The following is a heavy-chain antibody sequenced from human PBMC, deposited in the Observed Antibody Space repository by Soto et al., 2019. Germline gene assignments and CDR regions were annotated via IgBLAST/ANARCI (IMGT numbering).Heavy chain of an antibody. D-gene: IGHD3-3*01. V-gene: IGHV3-7*03. CDR3: ARDRAFWSGYYNEYDY. J-gene: IGHJ4*02. Sequence: LRLSCAASGFTFSSYWMSWVRQAPGKGLEWVANIKQDGSEKYYVDSVKGRFTISRDNAKNSLYLQMNSLRAEDTAVYYCARDRAFWSGYYNEYDYWGQGTLVTVSS. CDR2: IKQDGSEK. CDR1: GFTFSSYW.